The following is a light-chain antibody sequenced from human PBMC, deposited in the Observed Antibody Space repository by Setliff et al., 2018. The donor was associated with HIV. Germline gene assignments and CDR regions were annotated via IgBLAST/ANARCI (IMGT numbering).Light chain of an antibody. V-gene: IGLV2-23*02. CDR3: CSYAGSTTFDV. Sequence: QSVLTQPASVSGSPGQSITISCNGTSSDLGSYNLVSWYQEPPGKVPKLIIYDVSKRSSGLSYRFSGSKSGNTASLTIVGLQPDDEADYYCCSYAGSTTFDVFGTGTKVTVL. J-gene: IGLJ1*01. CDR2: DVS. CDR1: SSDLGSYNL.